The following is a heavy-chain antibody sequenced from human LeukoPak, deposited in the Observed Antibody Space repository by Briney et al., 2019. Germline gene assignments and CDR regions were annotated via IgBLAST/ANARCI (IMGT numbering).Heavy chain of an antibody. D-gene: IGHD3-22*01. CDR3: ARADSSGYEHFDY. V-gene: IGHV4-59*01. J-gene: IGHJ4*02. Sequence: PGGSLRLSCAASGFTFSSYAMSWVRQPPGKGLEWIGYIYYLGSTNYNPSLKSRVTISVDTSKNQFSLRLNSVTAADTAVYYCARADSSGYEHFDYWGQGTLVTVSS. CDR1: GFTFSSYA. CDR2: IYYLGST.